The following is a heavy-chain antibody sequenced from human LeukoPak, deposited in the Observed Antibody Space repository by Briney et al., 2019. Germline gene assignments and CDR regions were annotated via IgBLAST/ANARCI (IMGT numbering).Heavy chain of an antibody. J-gene: IGHJ4*02. CDR2: IYYSGST. V-gene: IGHV4-39*01. D-gene: IGHD3-22*01. Sequence: PSETLSLTCTVSGGSISSSSYYWGWIRQPPGKGLEWIGSIYYSGSTYYNPSLKSRVTISVDTSNNQFSLKLSSVTAADTAVYYCARQGYDSSGNALDYWGQGTLVTVSS. CDR3: ARQGYDSSGNALDY. CDR1: GGSISSSSYY.